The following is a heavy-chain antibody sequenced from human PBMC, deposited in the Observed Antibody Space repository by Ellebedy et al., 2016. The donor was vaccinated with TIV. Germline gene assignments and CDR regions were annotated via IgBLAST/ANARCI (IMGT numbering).Heavy chain of an antibody. D-gene: IGHD3-10*01. V-gene: IGHV1-18*01. CDR1: GGTFSSYG. CDR3: VRGDAFDI. Sequence: ASVKVSXXASGGTFSSYGISWVRQAPGQGLEWMGWISAYNGNTNYAQKLQGRVTMTTDTSTSTAYMELRSLRSDDTAVYYCVRGDAFDIWGQGTMVTVSS. J-gene: IGHJ3*02. CDR2: ISAYNGNT.